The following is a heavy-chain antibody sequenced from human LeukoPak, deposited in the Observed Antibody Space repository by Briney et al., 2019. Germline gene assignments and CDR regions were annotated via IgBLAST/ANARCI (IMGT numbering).Heavy chain of an antibody. Sequence: SETLSLTCTVSGGYISSYYWSWIRQPAGKGLEWIGRIYTSGSTNYNPSLKSRVTMSVDTSKNQFSLKLSSVTAADTAVYYCARCLFWSGQYYYYYYYMDVWGKGTTVTVSS. V-gene: IGHV4-4*07. CDR3: ARCLFWSGQYYYYYYYMDV. D-gene: IGHD3-3*01. J-gene: IGHJ6*03. CDR1: GGYISSYY. CDR2: IYTSGST.